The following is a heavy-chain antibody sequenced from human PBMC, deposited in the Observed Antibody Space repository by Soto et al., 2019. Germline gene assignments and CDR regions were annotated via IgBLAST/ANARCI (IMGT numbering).Heavy chain of an antibody. Sequence: ASVKVSCKASGGTFSSYTISWVRQAPGQGLEWMGRIIPILGIANYAQKFQGRVTITADKSTSTAYMELSSLRSEDTAVYYCASGRPGVPGRTIFGTAGGGTWFDPWGQGTLVTVSS. J-gene: IGHJ5*02. CDR2: IIPILGIA. D-gene: IGHD3-3*01. V-gene: IGHV1-69*02. CDR1: GGTFSSYT. CDR3: ASGRPGVPGRTIFGTAGGGTWFDP.